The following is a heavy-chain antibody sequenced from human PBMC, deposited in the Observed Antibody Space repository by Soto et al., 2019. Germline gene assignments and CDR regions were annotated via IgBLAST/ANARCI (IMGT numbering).Heavy chain of an antibody. Sequence: ASVKVSCKASGYTFIRYGISWVRQAPGQGLEGMGWISAYNGNTRYAQKFQGRVTMTTDTSTSTADMELRSLRSDDTAVYYCARDSESVTTPFDFWGQGTLVTVSS. CDR3: ARDSESVTTPFDF. D-gene: IGHD4-17*01. CDR1: GYTFIRYG. V-gene: IGHV1-18*01. J-gene: IGHJ4*02. CDR2: ISAYNGNT.